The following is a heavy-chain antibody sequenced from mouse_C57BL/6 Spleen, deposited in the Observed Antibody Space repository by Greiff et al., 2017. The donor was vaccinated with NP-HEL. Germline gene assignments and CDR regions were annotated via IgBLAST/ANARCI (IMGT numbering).Heavy chain of an antibody. V-gene: IGHV1-19*01. CDR3: TREVLGRTYIDV. D-gene: IGHD4-1*01. Sequence: VQLKQSGPVLVKPGASVKMSCKASGYTFTDYYMNWVKQSHGKSLEWIGDINPCNGGTSYNQKFKGKATLTVDKSSSTAYMALNSLTSEDSAVYYCTREVLGRTYIDVWGTGTTVTVSS. CDR1: GYTFTDYY. J-gene: IGHJ1*03. CDR2: INPCNGGT.